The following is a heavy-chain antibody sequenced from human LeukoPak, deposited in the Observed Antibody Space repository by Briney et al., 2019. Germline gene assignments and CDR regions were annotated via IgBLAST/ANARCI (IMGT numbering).Heavy chain of an antibody. CDR2: ITGSSDKT. V-gene: IGHV3-23*01. D-gene: IGHD6-13*01. CDR3: AKDLSSSWQIDY. J-gene: IGHJ4*02. CDR1: GFTLSSYA. Sequence: GGSLRLSCATSGFTLSSYAMNWVRQALGKGLEWVSGITGSSDKTFYADSVKGRFTISRDSSKNTMYLQMNSLRGEDSAVYYCAKDLSSSWQIDYWGQGTLVTVSS.